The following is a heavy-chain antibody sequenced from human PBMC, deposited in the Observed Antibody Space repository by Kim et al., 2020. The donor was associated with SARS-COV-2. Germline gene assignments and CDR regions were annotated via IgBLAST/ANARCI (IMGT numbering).Heavy chain of an antibody. CDR2: INPNSGGT. CDR1: GYTFTGYY. Sequence: ASVKVSCKASGYTFTGYYMHWVRQAPGQGLEWMGWINPNSGGTNYAQKFQGRVTMTRDTSISTAYMELSRLRSDDTAVYYCARVVVVPAVRWYFDLWGRGTLVTVSS. D-gene: IGHD2-2*01. CDR3: ARVVVVPAVRWYFDL. V-gene: IGHV1-2*02. J-gene: IGHJ2*01.